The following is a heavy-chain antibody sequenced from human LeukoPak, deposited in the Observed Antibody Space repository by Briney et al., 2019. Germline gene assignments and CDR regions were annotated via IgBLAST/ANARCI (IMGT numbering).Heavy chain of an antibody. CDR3: ARSPSYDTNGYYYDY. V-gene: IGHV4-34*01. D-gene: IGHD3-22*01. CDR1: GGSFSGYY. CDR2: INRSGST. J-gene: IGHJ4*02. Sequence: SETLSLTCAVYGGSFSGYYWSWIRQPPGKGLEWIGEINRSGSTHYNPSLKSRVTISIDTSRNQFSLQLSSLTAADTAVYYCARSPSYDTNGYYYDYWGQGTLVTVSS.